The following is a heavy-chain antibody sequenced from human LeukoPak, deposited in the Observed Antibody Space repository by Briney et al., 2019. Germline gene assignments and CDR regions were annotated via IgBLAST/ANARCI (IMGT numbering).Heavy chain of an antibody. CDR3: AKDLRGACHFDY. V-gene: IGHV3-30*18. D-gene: IGHD4/OR15-4a*01. J-gene: IGHJ4*02. Sequence: GGSLRLSCAASGFTFSSYGMHWVRQAPGKGLGWVAVISYDGSNKYYADSVKGRFTISRDNSKNTLYLQMNSLRAEDTAVYYCAKDLRGACHFDYWGQGTLVTVSS. CDR2: ISYDGSNK. CDR1: GFTFSSYG.